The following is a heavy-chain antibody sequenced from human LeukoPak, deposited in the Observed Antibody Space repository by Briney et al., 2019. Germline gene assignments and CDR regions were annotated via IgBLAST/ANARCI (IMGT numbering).Heavy chain of an antibody. D-gene: IGHD6-13*01. V-gene: IGHV3-23*01. J-gene: IGHJ4*02. CDR1: GFTFSSEA. CDR2: ISPPGGTT. Sequence: GGSLRLSCAVSGFTFSSEAMGWVRQLPGGGWEGVTTISPPGGTTYYAESMKGRFTISRDNSKSTLYLQMNSLRVEDTAVYYCTKVRSGSSSWALRVFDYWGQGALVTVSS. CDR3: TKVRSGSSSWALRVFDY.